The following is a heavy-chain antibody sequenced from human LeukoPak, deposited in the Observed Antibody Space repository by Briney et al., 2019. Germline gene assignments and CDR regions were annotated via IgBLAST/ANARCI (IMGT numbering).Heavy chain of an antibody. Sequence: GGSLRLSCTASGFTFSNYWMSWVRQAPGKGLEWVAYINQDGSEKNYVDSGKGRFTVSRDNGKNSLYLQLNSLRVEDTAVYYCARDFQSAYWGQGTLVTVSS. V-gene: IGHV3-7*01. J-gene: IGHJ4*02. CDR1: GFTFSNYW. CDR3: ARDFQSAY. CDR2: INQDGSEK.